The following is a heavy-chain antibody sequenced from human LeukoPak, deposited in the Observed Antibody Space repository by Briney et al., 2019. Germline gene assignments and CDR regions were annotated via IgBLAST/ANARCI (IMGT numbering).Heavy chain of an antibody. CDR2: ISWDGGST. CDR3: AKGYYGSGGTLGY. CDR1: GFTFSSYS. Sequence: PGGSLRLSCAASGFTFSSYSMNWVRQAPGKGLEWVSLISWDGGSTYYADSVKGRFTISRDNSKNSLYLQMNSLRAEDTALYYCAKGYYGSGGTLGYWGQGTLVSVSS. J-gene: IGHJ4*02. V-gene: IGHV3-43D*03. D-gene: IGHD3-10*01.